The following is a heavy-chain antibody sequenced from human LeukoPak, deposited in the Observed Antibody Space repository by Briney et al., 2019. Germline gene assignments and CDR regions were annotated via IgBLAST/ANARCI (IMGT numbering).Heavy chain of an antibody. CDR2: ISSSSSTI. Sequence: PGGSLRLSCAASGFTFSSYSMNWVRQAPGKGLEWVSYISSSSSTIYYADSVKGRFTISRDNAKNSLYLQMNRLRAEDTAVYYCARDLNWETYWGQGTLVSVSS. CDR1: GFTFSSYS. CDR3: ARDLNWETY. D-gene: IGHD7-27*01. J-gene: IGHJ4*02. V-gene: IGHV3-48*01.